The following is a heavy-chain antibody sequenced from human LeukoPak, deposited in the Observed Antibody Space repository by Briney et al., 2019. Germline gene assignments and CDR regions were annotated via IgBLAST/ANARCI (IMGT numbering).Heavy chain of an antibody. D-gene: IGHD5-12*01. CDR2: INSDGSDT. CDR1: GFTFSSYW. Sequence: PGGSLRLPCAASGFTFSSYWMHWVRQAPGKGLVWVSRINSDGSDTTYADSVKGRFTLSRDNAKNTLYLQMNSLRAEDTAVYYCTRGSATSAFDIWGQGTMVTVSS. CDR3: TRGSATSAFDI. V-gene: IGHV3-74*01. J-gene: IGHJ3*02.